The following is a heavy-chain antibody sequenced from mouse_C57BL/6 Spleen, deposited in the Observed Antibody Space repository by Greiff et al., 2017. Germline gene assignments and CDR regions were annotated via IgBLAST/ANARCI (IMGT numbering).Heavy chain of an antibody. J-gene: IGHJ2*01. CDR1: GYTFTSYW. CDR2: IDPADSYT. D-gene: IGHD1-1*01. V-gene: IGHV1-69*01. Sequence: QVQLQQPGAELVMPGASVKLSCKASGYTFTSYWMHWVKQRPGQGLEWIGEIDPADSYTNYNQKFKGKSTVTVDKSSSTAYMQLSSLTSEDSAVYYCARATTRYFDYWGQGTTLTVSS. CDR3: ARATTRYFDY.